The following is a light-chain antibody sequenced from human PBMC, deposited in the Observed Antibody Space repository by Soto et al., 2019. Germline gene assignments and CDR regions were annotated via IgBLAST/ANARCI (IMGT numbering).Light chain of an antibody. V-gene: IGKV3D-15*01. Sequence: EILMTQSPATLSVSPGERATLSCGGSQSVSSKLAWYQQKPGQAPRLLIYGASTRATGIPARFSGSGSGTEFTLTISSLKSEDFAVYYCQQYNNWHPITFGHGTRLEIK. CDR2: GAS. J-gene: IGKJ5*01. CDR3: QQYNNWHPIT. CDR1: QSVSSK.